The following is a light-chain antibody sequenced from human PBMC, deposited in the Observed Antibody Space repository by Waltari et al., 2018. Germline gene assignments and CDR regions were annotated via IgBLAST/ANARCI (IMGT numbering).Light chain of an antibody. V-gene: IGKV3-11*01. CDR1: QSVSSY. Sequence: IVLTQSPATLSLSPGARATLSCRASQSVSSYLAWYQQKPGQAPRLLIYDASNRATGIPARFSGSGSGTDFTLTISSLEPEDFAVYYCQQRSNWPLMYTFGQGTKLEIK. CDR3: QQRSNWPLMYT. J-gene: IGKJ2*01. CDR2: DAS.